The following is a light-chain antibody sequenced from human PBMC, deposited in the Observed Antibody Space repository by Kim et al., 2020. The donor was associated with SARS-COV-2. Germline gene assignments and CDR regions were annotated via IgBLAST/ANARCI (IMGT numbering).Light chain of an antibody. Sequence: SYELTQPPSVSVSPGQTADITCSGDKLVNKHVSWYQQEPGQSPVLVIYQDTERPSGIPERFSGSNSGNTATLTISGTQTMDEADYFCQAWDSNTADVVFGGGTQLTVL. J-gene: IGLJ2*01. CDR1: KLVNKH. V-gene: IGLV3-1*01. CDR3: QAWDSNTADVV. CDR2: QDT.